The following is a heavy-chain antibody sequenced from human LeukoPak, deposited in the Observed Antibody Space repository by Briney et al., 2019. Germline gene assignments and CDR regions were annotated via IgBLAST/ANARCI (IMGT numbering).Heavy chain of an antibody. J-gene: IGHJ3*02. D-gene: IGHD2-8*02. CDR2: ITARADST. CDR3: AKAYMWSIDAFHI. Sequence: GGSLRLSCAASGFTFSNYAMSWVRQAPGKGLEWVSGITARADSTYYADSVKGRVTISRDNSKNTLFLQLNSLRAEDAAVYYCAKAYMWSIDAFHIWGQGTMVTVSS. CDR1: GFTFSNYA. V-gene: IGHV3-23*01.